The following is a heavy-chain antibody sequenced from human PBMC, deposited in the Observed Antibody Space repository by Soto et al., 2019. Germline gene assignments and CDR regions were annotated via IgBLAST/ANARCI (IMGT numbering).Heavy chain of an antibody. Sequence: RGSLRLSCVASGFTYRDYWMAWVRQVPGRGLEWVAYMNPDGSQTLYVDSVKGRFTISRDNAKNSLYLQITSLRVEDTAVYYCAREPRVLSYWGQGTLVTVSS. V-gene: IGHV3-7*01. CDR1: GFTYRDYW. D-gene: IGHD3-10*01. CDR2: MNPDGSQT. CDR3: AREPRVLSY. J-gene: IGHJ1*01.